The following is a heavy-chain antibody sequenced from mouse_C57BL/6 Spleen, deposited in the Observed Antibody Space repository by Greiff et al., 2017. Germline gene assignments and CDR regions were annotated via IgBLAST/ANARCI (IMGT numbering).Heavy chain of an antibody. Sequence: EVQLQQSGPELVKPGASVKISCKASGYSFTGYYMNWVKQSPEKSLEWIGEINPSTGGTTYNQKFKAKATFTVDKSSSPAYMQLKSLTSEDSAVYYCARGTYGKGENWGQGTTLTVSS. CDR2: INPSTGGT. J-gene: IGHJ2*01. D-gene: IGHD2-10*02. CDR1: GYSFTGYY. V-gene: IGHV1-42*01. CDR3: ARGTYGKGEN.